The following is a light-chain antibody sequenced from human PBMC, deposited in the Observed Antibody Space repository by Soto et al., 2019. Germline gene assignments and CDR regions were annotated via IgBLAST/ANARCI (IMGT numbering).Light chain of an antibody. CDR1: QSIKSNY. Sequence: EIVLTQTPGTLSLSPGERATLSCRASQSIKSNYLAWYQQKGGQAPRLLIYGASSRATGIPARFSGSASGTDFTLTISRLEPEDFAVYYCQQYGSSPLTFGGGTKVAIK. J-gene: IGKJ4*01. CDR2: GAS. CDR3: QQYGSSPLT. V-gene: IGKV3-20*01.